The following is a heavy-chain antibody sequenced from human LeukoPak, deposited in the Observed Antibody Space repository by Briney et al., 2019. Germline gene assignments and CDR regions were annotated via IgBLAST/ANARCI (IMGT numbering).Heavy chain of an antibody. D-gene: IGHD5-24*01. CDR3: AKDYSLGRDGYNFGNDY. V-gene: IGHV3-23*01. Sequence: GGSLRLSCAASGFTFSSYAMSWVRQAPGKGLEWVSAISGSGGSTYYADSVKGRFTISRDNSKNTLYLQMNSLRAEDTAVYYCAKDYSLGRDGYNFGNDYWGQGTLVTVSS. CDR1: GFTFSSYA. J-gene: IGHJ4*02. CDR2: ISGSGGST.